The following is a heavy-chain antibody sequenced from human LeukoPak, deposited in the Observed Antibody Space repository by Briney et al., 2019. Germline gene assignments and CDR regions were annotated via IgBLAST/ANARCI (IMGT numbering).Heavy chain of an antibody. CDR2: IYYSGST. CDR3: ARGNYYDSSGYYSRSYNWFDP. D-gene: IGHD3-22*01. V-gene: IGHV4-59*01. CDR1: GGSISSYY. Sequence: SETLSLTCTVSGGSISSYYWSWIRQPPGKGLEWIGYIYYSGSTNFSPSLKSRVTISVDTSKNQFSLKLSSVTAADTAVYYCARGNYYDSSGYYSRSYNWFDPWGQGTLVTVSS. J-gene: IGHJ5*02.